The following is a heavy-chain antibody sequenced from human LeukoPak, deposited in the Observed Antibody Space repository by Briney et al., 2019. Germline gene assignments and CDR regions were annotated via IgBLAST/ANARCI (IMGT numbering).Heavy chain of an antibody. CDR3: ARGITGTSEANYYYYHMDV. Sequence: PSETLSLTCTVSGGSISSYYWSWIRQPAGKGLEWIGRIYTSGSTNYNPSLKSRVTMSVDTSKNQFSLKLSSVTAADTAVYYCARGITGTSEANYYYYHMDVWGKGTTVTVSS. CDR2: IYTSGST. CDR1: GGSISSYY. J-gene: IGHJ6*03. D-gene: IGHD1-7*01. V-gene: IGHV4-4*07.